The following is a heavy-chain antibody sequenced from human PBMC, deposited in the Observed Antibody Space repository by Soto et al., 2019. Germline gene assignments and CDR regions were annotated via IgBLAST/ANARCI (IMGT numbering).Heavy chain of an antibody. V-gene: IGHV1-46*01. J-gene: IGHJ3*01. Sequence: GASVKVSCKASGYTFTSCYMHWVRQAPGQGLEWMGIINPSGGSTSYAQKFQGRVTMTRDTSTSTLYMELSSLKSEDTAVYYCARDEIVVAPAANPRPAFDLCSQGTMVIGSS. D-gene: IGHD2-2*01. CDR2: INPSGGST. CDR3: ARDEIVVAPAANPRPAFDL. CDR1: GYTFTSCY.